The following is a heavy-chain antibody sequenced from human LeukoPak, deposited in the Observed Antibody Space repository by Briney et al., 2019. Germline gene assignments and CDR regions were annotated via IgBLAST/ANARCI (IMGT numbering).Heavy chain of an antibody. CDR1: GGSINSYY. D-gene: IGHD6-19*01. Sequence: PSETLSLTCTVPGGSINSYYWSWIRQPPGKELEWIGYIYYSGSTNYNPSLKSRVTISIDTSKNQFSLKLSSVTAADTAVYYCARQRSGWYPDYWGQGTLVTVSS. V-gene: IGHV4-59*08. J-gene: IGHJ4*02. CDR3: ARQRSGWYPDY. CDR2: IYYSGST.